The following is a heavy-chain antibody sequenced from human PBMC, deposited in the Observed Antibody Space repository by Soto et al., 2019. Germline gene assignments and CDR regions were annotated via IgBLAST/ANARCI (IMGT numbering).Heavy chain of an antibody. V-gene: IGHV3-74*01. CDR3: ARGIVEAPEVWFDP. CDR2: TNSDGSST. Sequence: EVQLVESGGGLVQPGGSLRLSCAASGFTFSSYWMHWVRQAPGKGLVWVSRTNSDGSSTSYADSVKGRFTISRDNAKNTLYLQMNSLRAEDTAVYYCARGIVEAPEVWFDPWGQGTLVTVSS. J-gene: IGHJ5*02. CDR1: GFTFSSYW. D-gene: IGHD1-26*01.